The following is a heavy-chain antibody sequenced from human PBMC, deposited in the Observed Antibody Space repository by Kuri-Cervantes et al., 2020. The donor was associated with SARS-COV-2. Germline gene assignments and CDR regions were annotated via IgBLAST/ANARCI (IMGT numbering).Heavy chain of an antibody. D-gene: IGHD6-13*01. J-gene: IGHJ4*02. CDR2: IYYSGST. CDR3: ARGQQLVLFDY. CDR1: GCSFSGYY. Sequence: SETLSLTCAVYGCSFSGYYRSWIRQPPGKGLEWIGSIYYSGSTSYNPSLKSRVTISVDTSKNQFSLKLSSVTAADTAVYYCARGQQLVLFDYWGQGTLVTVSS. V-gene: IGHV4-34*01.